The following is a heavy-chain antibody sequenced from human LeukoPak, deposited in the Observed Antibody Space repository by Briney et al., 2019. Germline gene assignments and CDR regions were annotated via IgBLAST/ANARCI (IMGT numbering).Heavy chain of an antibody. V-gene: IGHV1-69*13. CDR3: ARDQVGLYYYYGMDV. CDR2: IIPIFGTA. D-gene: IGHD1-26*01. Sequence: SVKVSCKASGGTFSSYAISWVRQAPGQGLEWMGGIIPIFGTANYAQKFQGRVTITADESTSTAYMELSSLRSEDTAVYYCARDQVGLYYYYGMDVWGQGTTVTVSS. CDR1: GGTFSSYA. J-gene: IGHJ6*02.